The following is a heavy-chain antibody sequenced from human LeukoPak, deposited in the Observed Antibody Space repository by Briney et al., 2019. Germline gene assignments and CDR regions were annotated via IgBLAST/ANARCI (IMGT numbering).Heavy chain of an antibody. J-gene: IGHJ5*02. CDR1: GGSISSHY. V-gene: IGHV4-59*11. D-gene: IGHD3-22*01. CDR2: IYYSGST. CDR3: ARLYDSSGYTNWLDP. Sequence: PSETLSLTCTVSGGSISSHYWSRIRQPPGEGLEWIGYIYYSGSTKYNPSLKSRVTISVDTSENQFSLKLSSVTAADTAVYYCARLYDSSGYTNWLDPWGQGTLVTVPP.